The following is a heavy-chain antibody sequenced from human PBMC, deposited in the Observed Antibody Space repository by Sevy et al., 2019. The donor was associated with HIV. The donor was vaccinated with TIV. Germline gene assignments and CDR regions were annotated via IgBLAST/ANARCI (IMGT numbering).Heavy chain of an antibody. CDR1: GYSISSGYY. CDR2: IYHSGST. V-gene: IGHV4-38-2*02. J-gene: IGHJ3*02. Sequence: SETLSLTCTVSGYSISSGYYWGWIWQPPGKGLEWIGSIYHSGSTYYNPSLKSRVTISVDTSKNQFSLKLSSVTAADTAVYYCARGGWGTGAFDIWGQGTMVTVSS. D-gene: IGHD3-16*01. CDR3: ARGGWGTGAFDI.